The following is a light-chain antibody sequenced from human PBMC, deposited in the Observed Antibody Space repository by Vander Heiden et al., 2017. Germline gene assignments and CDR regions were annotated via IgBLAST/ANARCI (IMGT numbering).Light chain of an antibody. Sequence: QSLLTQPPPAPTHPGQKDTISCSGSSSNIGNNYVSWYQQLPGTAPKLLIYDNNKRPSGIPDRFSGSKSGTSATLGITGLQSGDEADYYCGTWDSSLSALVFGGGTKLTVL. J-gene: IGLJ3*02. CDR2: DNN. CDR1: SSNIGNNY. CDR3: GTWDSSLSALV. V-gene: IGLV1-51*01.